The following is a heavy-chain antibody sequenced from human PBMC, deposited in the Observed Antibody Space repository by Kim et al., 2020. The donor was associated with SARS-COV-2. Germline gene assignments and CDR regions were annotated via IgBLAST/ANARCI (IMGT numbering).Heavy chain of an antibody. V-gene: IGHV3-30*07. CDR3: ARVDYYDSSGYGLDY. Sequence: DSVKGRFTISRDNSKNTLYLQMNSLRAEDTAVYYCARVDYYDSSGYGLDYWGQGTLVTVSS. J-gene: IGHJ4*02. D-gene: IGHD3-22*01.